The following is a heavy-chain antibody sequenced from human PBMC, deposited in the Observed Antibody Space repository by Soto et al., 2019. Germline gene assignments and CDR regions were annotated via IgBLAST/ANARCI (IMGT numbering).Heavy chain of an antibody. CDR1: VFTFSDYY. CDR3: ATTSYELYCSGGSCYSGGYYYYGMDV. J-gene: IGHJ6*02. D-gene: IGHD2-15*01. CDR2: ISSSGSTI. Sequence: SLRLSCSASVFTFSDYYMSWVRQAPGKGLEWVSYISSSGSTIYYADSVKGRFTISRDNAKNSLYLQMNSLRAEDTAVYYCATTSYELYCSGGSCYSGGYYYYGMDVWGQGTTVTVSS. V-gene: IGHV3-11*01.